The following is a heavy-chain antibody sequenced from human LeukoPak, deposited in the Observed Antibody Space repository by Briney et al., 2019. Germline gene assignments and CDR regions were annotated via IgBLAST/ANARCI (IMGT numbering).Heavy chain of an antibody. J-gene: IGHJ6*02. CDR3: ARLRSYGYYYNGMDV. V-gene: IGHV3-48*04. CDR1: GFSFSNYS. CDR2: IISTSSTM. Sequence: QAGGSLRLSCAASGFSFSNYSMNWVRQAPGKGLEWVSHIISTSSTMYYADSVKGRFTVSRDNAKNSLYPQMNSLRAEDTAVYYCARLRSYGYYYNGMDVWGQGTTVTVSS. D-gene: IGHD3-16*01.